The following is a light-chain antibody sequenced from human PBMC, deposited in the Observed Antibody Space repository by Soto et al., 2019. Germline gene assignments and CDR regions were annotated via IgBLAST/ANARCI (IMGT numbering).Light chain of an antibody. Sequence: QSALTQPASVSGSPGQSITISCTGTSSDVGAYNYVSWYQQHPGKVPKVILYDVSDRPSGVSSRFSGSKSGNTAPLTISGLQAEDEADYYCSSYTTTRTLVFGRGTKVTVL. CDR2: DVS. CDR1: SSDVGAYNY. J-gene: IGLJ2*01. CDR3: SSYTTTRTLV. V-gene: IGLV2-14*03.